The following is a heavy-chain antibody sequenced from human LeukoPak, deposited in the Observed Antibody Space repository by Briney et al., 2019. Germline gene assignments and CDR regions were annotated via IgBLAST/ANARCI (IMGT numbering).Heavy chain of an antibody. CDR1: GFTFSSYA. CDR3: AKVGRSSGYDLYYFDY. Sequence: GGSLRLSCAASGFTFSSYAMSWVRQAPGKGLEWVSAISGGGGSTYYADSVKGRFTISRDNSKNTLYLQMNSLRAEDTAVYYCAKVGRSSGYDLYYFDYWGQGTLVTVSS. V-gene: IGHV3-23*01. CDR2: ISGGGGST. J-gene: IGHJ4*02. D-gene: IGHD5-12*01.